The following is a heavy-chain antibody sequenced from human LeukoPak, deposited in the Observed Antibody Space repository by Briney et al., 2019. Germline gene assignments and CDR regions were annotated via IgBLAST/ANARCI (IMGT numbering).Heavy chain of an antibody. CDR3: ARSDKLWLDY. Sequence: VRVPCKASGYTFTSYGVSWVRQAPGQGLEWMGWISAYNGKTNDAQKLQGRVTMTTDTSTSTAYMELRSLRSDDTAVYYCARSDKLWLDYWGQGTLVTVTS. D-gene: IGHD5-18*01. CDR2: ISAYNGKT. J-gene: IGHJ4*02. V-gene: IGHV1-18*01. CDR1: GYTFTSYG.